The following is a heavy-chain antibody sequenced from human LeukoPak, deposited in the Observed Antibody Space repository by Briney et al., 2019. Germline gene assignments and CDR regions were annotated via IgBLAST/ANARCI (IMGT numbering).Heavy chain of an antibody. CDR3: ARAMIRGVISAFDI. CDR2: ISGSTSYT. J-gene: IGHJ3*02. Sequence: PGGSLRLSCAASRFTFSDYYMSWIRQSPGKGLEWISYISGSTSYTNYADSVKGRLTISRDNAKNSLYLQMNSLRAEDTAVYYCARAMIRGVISAFDIWGRGTMVTVSS. V-gene: IGHV3-11*03. CDR1: RFTFSDYY. D-gene: IGHD3-10*01.